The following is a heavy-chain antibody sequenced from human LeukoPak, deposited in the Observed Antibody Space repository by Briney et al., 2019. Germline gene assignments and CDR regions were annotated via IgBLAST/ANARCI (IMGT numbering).Heavy chain of an antibody. Sequence: GESLKISCKASGYTFSTSWISWVRQMPGKGLEWMGIIYPGDSDTRYSPSFQGQVTISVDRSITTAYLQWSSLKASDTAMYYCTRNRVGVLEWLSRWDAFDIWGQGTMVTVST. CDR1: GYTFSTSW. CDR2: IYPGDSDT. D-gene: IGHD3-3*01. V-gene: IGHV5-51*01. CDR3: TRNRVGVLEWLSRWDAFDI. J-gene: IGHJ3*02.